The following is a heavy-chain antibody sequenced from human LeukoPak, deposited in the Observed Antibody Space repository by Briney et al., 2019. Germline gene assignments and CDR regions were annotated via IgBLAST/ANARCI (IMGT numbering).Heavy chain of an antibody. D-gene: IGHD3-22*01. CDR2: ISSSSSTI. CDR1: AFTFRTYS. Sequence: GGSLRLSCAASAFTFRTYSMNWVRQAPGKGLEWVSYISSSSSTIYYADSVKGRFTISRDNAKNSLYLQMNSLRAEDTAVYYCAGENRDTSGYYYGFDYWGQGTLVTVSS. J-gene: IGHJ4*02. V-gene: IGHV3-48*01. CDR3: AGENRDTSGYYYGFDY.